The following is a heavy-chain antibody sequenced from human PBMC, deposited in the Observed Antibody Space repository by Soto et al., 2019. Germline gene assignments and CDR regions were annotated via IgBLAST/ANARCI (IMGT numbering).Heavy chain of an antibody. CDR2: IIPIFGTA. V-gene: IGHV1-69*13. Sequence: SVKVSCKASGGTFSSYAISWVRQAPGQGLEWMGGIIPIFGTANYAQKFQGRVTITADESTSTAYMELSSLRSEDTAVYYCARGYYYDSSGYYGRIDYWGQGTLVTVSS. CDR1: GGTFSSYA. J-gene: IGHJ4*02. D-gene: IGHD3-22*01. CDR3: ARGYYYDSSGYYGRIDY.